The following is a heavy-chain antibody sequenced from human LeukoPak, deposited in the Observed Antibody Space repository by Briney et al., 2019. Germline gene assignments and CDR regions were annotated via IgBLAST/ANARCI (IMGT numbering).Heavy chain of an antibody. CDR2: IYHSGST. D-gene: IGHD5-18*01. Sequence: SETLSLTCAVSGGSISSSNWWSWVRQPPGKGLEWIGEIYHSGSTNYNPSLKSRVTISVDTSKNQFSLKLSSVTAADTAVYYCARGGIQLWFLGRNWFDPWGQGTLVTVSS. CDR3: ARGGIQLWFLGRNWFDP. CDR1: GGSISSSNW. J-gene: IGHJ5*02. V-gene: IGHV4-4*02.